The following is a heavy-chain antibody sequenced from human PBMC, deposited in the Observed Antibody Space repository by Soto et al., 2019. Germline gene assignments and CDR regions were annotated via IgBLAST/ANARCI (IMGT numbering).Heavy chain of an antibody. Sequence: QVQLVQSGAEVKKPGASVKVSCKASGYTFTSYGISWVRQAPGQGLEWMGWLSAYNGNTNYAQKLQGRVTMTTDTSTSTAYMELRSLRSDDTAGYYCARDVYCTNGVCYYGMDVWGQGTTVTVSS. V-gene: IGHV1-18*01. CDR3: ARDVYCTNGVCYYGMDV. D-gene: IGHD2-8*01. CDR1: GYTFTSYG. CDR2: LSAYNGNT. J-gene: IGHJ6*02.